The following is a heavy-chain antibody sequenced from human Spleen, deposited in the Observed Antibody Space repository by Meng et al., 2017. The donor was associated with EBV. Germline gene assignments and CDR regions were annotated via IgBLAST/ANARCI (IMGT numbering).Heavy chain of an antibody. CDR2: INHSGST. Sequence: QVQLQQWGAGMLEPSETLSLTCAVYGGSFSGYYWSWIRQPPGKGLEWIGEINHSGSTNYNPSLKSRVTISVDTSKNQFSLKLSSVTAADTAVYYCAKGRTVARSPWFDPWGQGALVTVSS. CDR1: GGSFSGYY. V-gene: IGHV4-34*01. J-gene: IGHJ5*02. CDR3: AKGRTVARSPWFDP. D-gene: IGHD6-6*01.